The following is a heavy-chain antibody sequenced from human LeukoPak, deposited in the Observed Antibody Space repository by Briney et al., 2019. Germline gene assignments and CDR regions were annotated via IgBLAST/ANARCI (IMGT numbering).Heavy chain of an antibody. V-gene: IGHV3-11*01. J-gene: IGHJ4*02. CDR1: GFTFSDYY. D-gene: IGHD2-21*02. CDR3: ARDRDVVTAIPSFDY. Sequence: GSLRLSCAASGFTFSDYYMSWIRQAPGKGLEWVSYISSSGYTIYYADSVKGRFTISRANAKNSLYLQMNSLRAEDTAVYYCARDRDVVTAIPSFDYWGQGTLVTVPS. CDR2: ISSSGYTI.